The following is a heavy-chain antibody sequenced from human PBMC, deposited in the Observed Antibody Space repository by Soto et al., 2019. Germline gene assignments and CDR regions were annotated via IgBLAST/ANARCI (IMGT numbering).Heavy chain of an antibody. Sequence: SVKVSCKASGGTFGSDAITWVRQAPGQGLEWVGRIIPIFGTTNYAQNLQGRVTISADKSTLTSYMELHSLTSDDTALYYCARDRTDSGYYTHWLDPWGQGTQVTVSS. CDR2: IIPIFGTT. D-gene: IGHD3-22*01. V-gene: IGHV1-69*06. J-gene: IGHJ5*02. CDR1: GGTFGSDA. CDR3: ARDRTDSGYYTHWLDP.